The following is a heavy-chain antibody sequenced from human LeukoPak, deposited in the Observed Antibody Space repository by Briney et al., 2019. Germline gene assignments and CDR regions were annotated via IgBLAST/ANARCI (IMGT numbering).Heavy chain of an antibody. CDR1: GGSISSGSYY. Sequence: SETLSLTCTVSGGSISSGSYYWGWIRQPPGKGLEWIGSIYYSGSTYYNPSLKSRVTISVDTSKNQFSLKLSSVTAADTAVHYCARHTYYYDSSGYHFDYWGQGTLVTVSS. V-gene: IGHV4-39*01. J-gene: IGHJ4*02. D-gene: IGHD3-22*01. CDR2: IYYSGST. CDR3: ARHTYYYDSSGYHFDY.